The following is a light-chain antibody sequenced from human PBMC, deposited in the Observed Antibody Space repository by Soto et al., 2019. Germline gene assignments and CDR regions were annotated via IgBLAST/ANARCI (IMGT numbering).Light chain of an antibody. CDR3: SSYAGSNGVV. CDR2: EVN. J-gene: IGLJ2*01. Sequence: QSALTQPPSASGSPGQSVTISCTGTSSDVGGYNYVSWYQQHPGKAPKLIIYEVNKRPSGVPDRFSGSKSGNTASLTVSGLQAEDEADYYCSSYAGSNGVVFGGGTKLTVL. CDR1: SSDVGGYNY. V-gene: IGLV2-8*01.